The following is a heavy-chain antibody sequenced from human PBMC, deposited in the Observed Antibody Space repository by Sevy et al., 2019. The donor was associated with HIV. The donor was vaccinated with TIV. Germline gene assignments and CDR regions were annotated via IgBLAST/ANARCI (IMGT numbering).Heavy chain of an antibody. CDR2: ISAGNGNT. Sequence: ASVKVSCKASGYSFTYSAMQWVRQAPGQGLEWMGWISAGNGNTKYSQKFKGRVTITRDTSARTAYLELSSLRPEDTAVYYCAKDAGGGSSYFDYWGQGTLVTVSS. CDR1: GYSFTYSA. CDR3: AKDAGGGSSYFDY. J-gene: IGHJ4*02. D-gene: IGHD2-15*01. V-gene: IGHV1-3*01.